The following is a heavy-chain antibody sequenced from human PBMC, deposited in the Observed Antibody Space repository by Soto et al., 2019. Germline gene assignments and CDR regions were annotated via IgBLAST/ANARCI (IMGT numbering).Heavy chain of an antibody. CDR2: INPSGGST. J-gene: IGHJ5*02. CDR3: ARDGIGGRFVATICGVAPSRFDL. Sequence: ASGKLTCKASGYTFTSYYMHWGRQAPGQGLEWMGIINPSGGSTSYAQKFQGRVTMTRDTSTSTVYMELSSLRSEDTAVYYCARDGIGGRFVATICGVAPSRFDLWGQPILVTVSS. V-gene: IGHV1-46*01. CDR1: GYTFTSYY. D-gene: IGHD3-3*01.